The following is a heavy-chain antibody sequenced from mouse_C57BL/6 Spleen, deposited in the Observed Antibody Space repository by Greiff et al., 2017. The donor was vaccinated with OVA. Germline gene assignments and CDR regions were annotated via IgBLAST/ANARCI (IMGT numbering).Heavy chain of an antibody. CDR1: GFTFSSYA. J-gene: IGHJ3*01. Sequence: EVMLVESGGGLVKPGGSLKLSCAASGFTFSSYAMSWVRQTPGKRLEWVATISAGGSYTYYTDNVKGRFTMSRDNAKNNLYLQMSHLKSEDTAMYYCARDRAGTRFAYWGQGTLVTVSA. CDR3: ARDRAGTRFAY. D-gene: IGHD3-1*01. V-gene: IGHV5-4*01. CDR2: ISAGGSYT.